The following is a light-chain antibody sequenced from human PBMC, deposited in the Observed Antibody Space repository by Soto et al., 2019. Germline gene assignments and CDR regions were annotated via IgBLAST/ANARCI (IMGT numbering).Light chain of an antibody. V-gene: IGKV4-1*01. CDR1: QTVLHSSNNKNY. Sequence: DIVMTQSPDSLAVSLGERATINCKSSQTVLHSSNNKNYLAWYQQKPGQPPKLLIYWASTRESGVPDRFRGGESRTDFALTISHLQAEDVAVYFCQKYYSTPSFGPGTKVDIK. J-gene: IGKJ3*01. CDR3: QKYYSTPS. CDR2: WAS.